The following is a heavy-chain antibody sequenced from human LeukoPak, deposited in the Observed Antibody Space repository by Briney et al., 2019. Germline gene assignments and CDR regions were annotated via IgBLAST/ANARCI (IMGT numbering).Heavy chain of an antibody. V-gene: IGHV3-30*03. D-gene: IGHD3-10*01. CDR2: ISYDGSNK. J-gene: IGHJ6*04. Sequence: GRSLRLSCAASGFTFSSYGMHWVRQAPGKGLEWVAVISYDGSNKYYADSVKGRFTISRDNSKNTLHLQMNSLRAEDTAVYYCMSGFSYGMDVWGKGTTVTVSS. CDR1: GFTFSSYG. CDR3: MSGFSYGMDV.